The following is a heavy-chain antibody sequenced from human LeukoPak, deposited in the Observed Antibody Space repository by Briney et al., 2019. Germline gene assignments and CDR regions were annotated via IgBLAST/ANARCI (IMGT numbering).Heavy chain of an antibody. Sequence: SETLSLTCTVSGGSISSSSYYWGWIRQPPGKGLEWIGSISYSGSTYYNPFLKSRVTISVDTSKNQFSLKLSSVTAADTAVYYCARGDYYDSSGYYVYYFDYWGQGTLVTVSS. J-gene: IGHJ4*02. CDR2: ISYSGST. D-gene: IGHD3-22*01. CDR3: ARGDYYDSSGYYVYYFDY. CDR1: GGSISSSSYY. V-gene: IGHV4-39*07.